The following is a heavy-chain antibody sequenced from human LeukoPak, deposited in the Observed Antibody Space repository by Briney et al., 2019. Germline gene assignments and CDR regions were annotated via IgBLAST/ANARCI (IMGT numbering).Heavy chain of an antibody. D-gene: IGHD1-1*01. V-gene: IGHV4-59*01. Sequence: SETLSLTCTVSGGSISNYYWNWIRQPPGKGLEWIGYIYYTGNTNYTPSLKSRVTISVDTSKNQLSLKLSSVTAADTAVYYCARDRLQLQSWGQGTLVTVSS. CDR1: GGSISNYY. CDR2: IYYTGNT. CDR3: ARDRLQLQS. J-gene: IGHJ5*02.